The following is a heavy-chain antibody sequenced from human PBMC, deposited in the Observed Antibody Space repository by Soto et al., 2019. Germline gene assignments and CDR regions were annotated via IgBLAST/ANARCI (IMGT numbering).Heavy chain of an antibody. Sequence: QVQLVESGGGVVQPGRSLRLSCAASGFTFSSYAMHWVRQAPGKGLEWVAVISYDGSNKYYADSVKGRFTISRDNSKNTLYLQMNSLRAEDTAVYYCARDERHTAMALDYWGQGTLVTVSS. CDR3: ARDERHTAMALDY. CDR2: ISYDGSNK. D-gene: IGHD5-18*01. J-gene: IGHJ4*02. V-gene: IGHV3-30-3*01. CDR1: GFTFSSYA.